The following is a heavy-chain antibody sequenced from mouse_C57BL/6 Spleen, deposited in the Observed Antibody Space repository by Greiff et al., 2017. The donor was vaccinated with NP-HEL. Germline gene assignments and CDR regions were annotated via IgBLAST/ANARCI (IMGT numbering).Heavy chain of an antibody. D-gene: IGHD2-5*01. CDR3: ARGDSNYFYFDV. V-gene: IGHV1-82*01. J-gene: IGHJ1*03. Sequence: VQLQQSGPELVKPGASVKISCKASGYAFSSSWMNWVKQRPGKGLEWIGRIYPGDGDTNYNGKFKGKATLTADKSSSTAYMQLSSLTSEDSAVYFCARGDSNYFYFDVWGTGTTVTVSS. CDR2: IYPGDGDT. CDR1: GYAFSSSW.